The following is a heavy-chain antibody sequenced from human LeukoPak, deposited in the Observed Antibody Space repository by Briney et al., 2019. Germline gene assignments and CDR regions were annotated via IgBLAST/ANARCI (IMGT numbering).Heavy chain of an antibody. CDR1: GFIFSSYA. CDR3: AKDGRGYSYGYSVY. V-gene: IGHV3-23*01. Sequence: PGGSLRLSCAASGFIFSSYAMSWVRQAPGKGLEWVSAISGSGGSTYYADSVKGRFTISRDNSKNTLYLQMDSLRAEDTAVYYCAKDGRGYSYGYSVYWGQGTLVTVSS. J-gene: IGHJ4*02. D-gene: IGHD5-18*01. CDR2: ISGSGGST.